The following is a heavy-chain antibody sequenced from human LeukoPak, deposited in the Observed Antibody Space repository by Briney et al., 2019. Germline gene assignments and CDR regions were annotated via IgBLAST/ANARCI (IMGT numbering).Heavy chain of an antibody. J-gene: IGHJ5*02. D-gene: IGHD6-13*01. CDR1: GGSISSNNYY. CDR3: ARHRRGRPLSIGAAELDWFDP. V-gene: IGHV4-39*01. CDR2: IYYSGST. Sequence: PSETLSLTCTVSGGSISSNNYYWGWLRQPPGKGLEWFGSIYYSGSTYYNPSLKSRVTISVDTSKTHFSLQLSSVTAADTAVYYCARHRRGRPLSIGAAELDWFDPWGQGTLVTVSS.